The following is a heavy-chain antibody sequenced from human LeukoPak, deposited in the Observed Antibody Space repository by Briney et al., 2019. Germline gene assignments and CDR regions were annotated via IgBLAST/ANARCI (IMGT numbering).Heavy chain of an antibody. J-gene: IGHJ5*02. CDR1: GDSNSSSGYC. CDR3: ARHKSGIDWFDP. Sequence: SETLSLTCTLSGDSNSSSGYCRGWIRQPPGKGLECVGVICYTGNTYYNPSLKSRVTISVDTSKNQFSLRLSSVTAADTAVYYCARHKSGIDWFDPWGQGTLVTVSS. V-gene: IGHV4-39*01. D-gene: IGHD1-14*01. CDR2: ICYTGNT.